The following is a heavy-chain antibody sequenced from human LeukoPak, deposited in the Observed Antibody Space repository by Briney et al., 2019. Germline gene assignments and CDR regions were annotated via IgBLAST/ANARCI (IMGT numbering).Heavy chain of an antibody. V-gene: IGHV3-21*01. CDR2: ISNLGSYI. J-gene: IGHJ4*02. CDR3: ARDWGSWDFDY. CDR1: GFTFSSHW. Sequence: GGSLRLSCAASGFTFSSHWMSWVRQAPGKGLEWVSSISNLGSYIYYADSVKGRFTISRDNAKNSLYLQMNSLRVEDTAVYYCARDWGSWDFDYWGQGTLVTVSS. D-gene: IGHD3-16*01.